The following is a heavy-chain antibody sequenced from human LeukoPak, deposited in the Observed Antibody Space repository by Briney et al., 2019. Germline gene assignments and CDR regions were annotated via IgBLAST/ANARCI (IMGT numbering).Heavy chain of an antibody. D-gene: IGHD6-6*01. Sequence: SVKVSCKASGGTFSSYAISWVRQAPGQGLEWMGRIIPILGIANYAQKFQGRVTITADKSTSTAYMELSSLRSEDTAVYYCARGSYSSSGDYWGQGTLVTVSS. V-gene: IGHV1-69*04. CDR2: IIPILGIA. J-gene: IGHJ4*02. CDR3: ARGSYSSSGDY. CDR1: GGTFSSYA.